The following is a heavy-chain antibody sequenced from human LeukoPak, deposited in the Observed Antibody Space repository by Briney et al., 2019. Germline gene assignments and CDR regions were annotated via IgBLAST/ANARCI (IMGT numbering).Heavy chain of an antibody. CDR2: IYYSGST. J-gene: IGHJ5*02. CDR1: GGSISSYY. Sequence: PSETLSLTCTVSGGSISSYYWSWVRQPPGTGLEWIGYIYYSGSTNYNPSLKSRVTISVDTSKNQFSLKLSSVTAADTAVYYCARIVVVPAALWDWFDPWGQGTLVTVSS. D-gene: IGHD2-2*01. V-gene: IGHV4-59*01. CDR3: ARIVVVPAALWDWFDP.